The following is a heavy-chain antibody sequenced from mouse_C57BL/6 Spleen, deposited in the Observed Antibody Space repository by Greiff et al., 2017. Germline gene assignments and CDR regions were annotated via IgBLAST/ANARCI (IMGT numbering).Heavy chain of an antibody. CDR2: ISYDGSN. CDR3: ARARNHWYFDV. D-gene: IGHD2-1*01. Sequence: ESGPGLVKPSQSLSLTCSVTGYSITSGYYWNWIRQFPGNKLEWMGYISYDGSNNYNPSLKNRISITRDTSKNQFFLKLNSVTTEDTATYYCARARNHWYFDVWGTGTTVTVSS. V-gene: IGHV3-6*01. CDR1: GYSITSGYY. J-gene: IGHJ1*03.